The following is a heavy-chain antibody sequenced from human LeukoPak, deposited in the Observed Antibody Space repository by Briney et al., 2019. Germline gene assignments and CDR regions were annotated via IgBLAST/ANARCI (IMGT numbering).Heavy chain of an antibody. J-gene: IGHJ4*02. D-gene: IGHD3-16*02. CDR3: AKRTFGGVIVSHDPSFDY. CDR2: MSISGDRI. CDR1: GFTFSSHA. Sequence: GGSLRLSCAASGFTFSSHAMSWVRQAPGKGLEWVSAMSISGDRILYADSVKGRFTISRDNSKNTLYLQMNSLRAEDTAVYYCAKRTFGGVIVSHDPSFDYWGQGTLVTVSS. V-gene: IGHV3-23*01.